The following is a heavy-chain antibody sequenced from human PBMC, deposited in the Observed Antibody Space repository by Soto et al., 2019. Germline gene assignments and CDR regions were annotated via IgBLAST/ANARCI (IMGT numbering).Heavy chain of an antibody. D-gene: IGHD1-26*01. CDR3: ARREIQGPIDY. Sequence: QVQLQESGPGLVKPSDTLSLTCAVSGYSISSSNWWGWIRQPPGKGLEWIGYIYYSGTTYYNPSLKRRLTLSLXTSKNQFSLKLTSVTAVDTAVYYCARREIQGPIDYWGQGTLVTVSS. CDR2: IYYSGTT. V-gene: IGHV4-28*01. J-gene: IGHJ4*02. CDR1: GYSISSSNW.